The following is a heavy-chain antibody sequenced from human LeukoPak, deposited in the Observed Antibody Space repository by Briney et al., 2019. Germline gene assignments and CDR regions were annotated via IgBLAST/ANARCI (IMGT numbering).Heavy chain of an antibody. CDR3: AKDGDRGIQLWSYFDY. Sequence: GGSLRLSCAASGFTFSTYAMSWVRQAPGEGLEWVSAISGSGGSTYYADSVKGRFTISRDNSNSTLYLQMNSLRAEDTAVYYCAKDGDRGIQLWSYFDYWGQGTLVTVSS. CDR2: ISGSGGST. D-gene: IGHD5-18*01. V-gene: IGHV3-23*01. CDR1: GFTFSTYA. J-gene: IGHJ4*02.